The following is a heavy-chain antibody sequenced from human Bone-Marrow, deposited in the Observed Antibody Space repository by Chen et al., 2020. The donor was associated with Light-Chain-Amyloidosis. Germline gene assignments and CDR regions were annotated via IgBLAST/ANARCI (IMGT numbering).Heavy chain of an antibody. Sequence: QLQLQESGPGLVKPSETLFLTCTVSGGSISSESYFWGWVRQPPGKGLEWIGSIYYNGNTYYSPSLKSRLTMSVDTSKNQFSLELSSMTAADTAVYFCTRHFGHYEDRIHYWGPGTLVTVSS. J-gene: IGHJ4*02. CDR1: GGSISSESYF. D-gene: IGHD3-3*01. CDR3: TRHFGHYEDRIHY. CDR2: IYYNGNT. V-gene: IGHV4-39*01.